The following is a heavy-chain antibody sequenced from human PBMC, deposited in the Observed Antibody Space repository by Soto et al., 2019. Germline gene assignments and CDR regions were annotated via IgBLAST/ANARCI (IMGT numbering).Heavy chain of an antibody. J-gene: IGHJ4*02. D-gene: IGHD2-15*01. V-gene: IGHV1-3*01. CDR1: GYTFTSYA. CDR2: INAGNGNT. Sequence: ASVKFSCKASGYTFTSYAMHWVRQAPGQRLEWMGWINAGNGNTKYSQKFQGRVTITRDTSASTAYMELSSLRSEDTAVYYCARVCRSGAFDYWGQGTLVTVSS. CDR3: ARVCRSGAFDY.